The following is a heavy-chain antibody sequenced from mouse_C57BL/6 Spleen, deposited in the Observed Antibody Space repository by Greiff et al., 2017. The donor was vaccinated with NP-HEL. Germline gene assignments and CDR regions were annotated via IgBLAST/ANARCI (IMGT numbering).Heavy chain of an antibody. CDR3: ARHEATVPFDY. CDR1: GFTFSDYY. CDR2: ISNGGGST. V-gene: IGHV5-12*01. D-gene: IGHD1-1*01. Sequence: EVHLVESGGGLVQPGGSLKLSCAASGFTFSDYYMYWVRQTPEKRLEWVAYISNGGGSTYYPDTVKGRFTISRDNAKNTQYLQMSRLKSEDTAMYYCARHEATVPFDYWGQGTTLTVSS. J-gene: IGHJ2*01.